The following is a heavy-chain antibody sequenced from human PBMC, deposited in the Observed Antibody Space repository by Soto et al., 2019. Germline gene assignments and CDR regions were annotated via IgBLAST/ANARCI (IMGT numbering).Heavy chain of an antibody. J-gene: IGHJ6*02. CDR1: GFTFSSYG. CDR3: EKVVVPAAIGTYYYYGMDV. CDR2: ISYDGSNK. V-gene: IGHV3-30*18. D-gene: IGHD2-2*02. Sequence: GGSLRLSCAASGFTFSSYGMHWVRQAPGKGLEWVAVISYDGSNKYYADSVKGRFTISRDNSKNTLYLQMNSLRAEDTAVYYCEKVVVPAAIGTYYYYGMDVWGQGTTVTVSS.